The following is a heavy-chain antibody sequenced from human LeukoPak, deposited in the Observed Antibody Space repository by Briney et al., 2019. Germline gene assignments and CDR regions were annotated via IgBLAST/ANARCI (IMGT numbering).Heavy chain of an antibody. D-gene: IGHD1-1*01. J-gene: IGHJ4*02. CDR3: ARAGSNWKIDY. Sequence: PGGSLRLSCAASGFPFSRYWMHWVRQAPGKGLVWVSLINSDGFYADFVKGRFTISRDNAKNTLYLQMNSLRAEDTAVYYCARAGSNWKIDYWGQGTLVTVSS. CDR2: INSDG. V-gene: IGHV3-74*01. CDR1: GFPFSRYW.